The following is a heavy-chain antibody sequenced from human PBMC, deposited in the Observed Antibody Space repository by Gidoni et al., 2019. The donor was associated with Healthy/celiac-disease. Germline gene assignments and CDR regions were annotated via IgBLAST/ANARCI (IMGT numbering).Heavy chain of an antibody. CDR1: GGSFGGYY. J-gene: IGHJ4*02. V-gene: IGHV4-34*01. CDR2: INHSGST. CDR3: ARCLRCSGGSCYPFDY. D-gene: IGHD2-15*01. Sequence: QVPLQQWGAGLLTPSATLSLTCAVYGGSFGGYYWSWIRQPPGKGLEWSGEINHSGSTNDNPSLKCRVTRSVDTSKNQFSLKLSSVTAADTAVYYGARCLRCSGGSCYPFDYWGQGTLVTVSS.